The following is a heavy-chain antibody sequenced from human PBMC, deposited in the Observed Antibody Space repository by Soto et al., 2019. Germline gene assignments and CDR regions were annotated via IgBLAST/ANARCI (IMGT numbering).Heavy chain of an antibody. J-gene: IGHJ3*02. CDR3: ARGRSVVVVAAEFDI. D-gene: IGHD2-15*01. CDR2: ISAYNGNT. Sequence: ASVKVSCKASGYTFTSYGISWVRQAPGQGLEWMGWISAYNGNTNYTQKLQGRVTMTTDTSTSTAYMELRSLRSDDTTVYYCARGRSVVVVAAEFDIWGQETMVTVSS. CDR1: GYTFTSYG. V-gene: IGHV1-18*01.